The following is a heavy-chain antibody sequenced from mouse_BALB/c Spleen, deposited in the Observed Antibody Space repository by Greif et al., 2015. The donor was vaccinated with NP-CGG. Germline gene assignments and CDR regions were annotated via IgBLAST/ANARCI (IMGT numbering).Heavy chain of an antibody. CDR1: GFSLTGYG. CDR2: IWGDGST. D-gene: IGHD1-1*02. J-gene: IGHJ4*01. CDR3: ARHYAHYAMDY. Sequence: QVQLQQSGPGLVAPSQSLSITCTVSGFSLTGYGVNWVRQPPGKGLEWLGMIWGDGSTDYNSALKSGLSISKDNSKSQVFLKMNSLQTDDTARYYCARHYAHYAMDYWGQGTSVTVSS. V-gene: IGHV2-6-7*01.